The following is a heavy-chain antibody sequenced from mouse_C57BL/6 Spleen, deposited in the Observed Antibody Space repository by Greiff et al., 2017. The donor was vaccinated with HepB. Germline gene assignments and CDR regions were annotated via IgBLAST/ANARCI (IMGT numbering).Heavy chain of an antibody. CDR1: GYTFTSYW. Sequence: VQVVESGAELVMPGASVKLSCKASGYTFTSYWMHWVKQRPGQGLEWIGEIDPSDSYTNYNQKFKGKSTLTVDKSSSTAYMQLSSLTSEDSAVYYCARSDDGYYIDYWGQGTTLTVSS. CDR3: ARSDDGYYIDY. V-gene: IGHV1-69*01. CDR2: IDPSDSYT. J-gene: IGHJ2*01. D-gene: IGHD2-3*01.